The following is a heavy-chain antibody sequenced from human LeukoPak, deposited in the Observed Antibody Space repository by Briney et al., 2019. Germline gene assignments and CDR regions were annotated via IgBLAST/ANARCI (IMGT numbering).Heavy chain of an antibody. J-gene: IGHJ3*02. CDR2: INHSGST. D-gene: IGHD3-22*01. CDR3: ARGRRGSSGYDI. V-gene: IGHV4-34*01. Sequence: SETLSLTCAVYSGSFSGYYWSWIRQPPGKGLEWIGEINHSGSTNYNPSLKSRVTISVDTSKNQFSLKLSSVTAADTAVYYCARGRRGSSGYDIWGQGTMVTVSS. CDR1: SGSFSGYY.